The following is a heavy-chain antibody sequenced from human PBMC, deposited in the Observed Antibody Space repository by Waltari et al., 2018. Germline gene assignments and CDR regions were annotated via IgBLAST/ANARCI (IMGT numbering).Heavy chain of an antibody. J-gene: IGHJ6*02. CDR2: INHSGLT. D-gene: IGHD3-10*01. Sequence: QVQLQESGPRLVTPSETLSLNCAVSGYSISSGYYWDWIRQPPGKGLEWMGTINHSGLTYYNPSLTSRVTISVDTSKNHFSLEMRSVTAADTAVYYCARGGGLLRGVSGYGYGMDVWGQGTTVTVSS. CDR1: GYSISSGYY. V-gene: IGHV4-38-2*01. CDR3: ARGGGLLRGVSGYGYGMDV.